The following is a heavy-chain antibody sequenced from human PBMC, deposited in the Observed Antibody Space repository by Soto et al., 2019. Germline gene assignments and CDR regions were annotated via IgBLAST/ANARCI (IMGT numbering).Heavy chain of an antibody. D-gene: IGHD3-9*01. V-gene: IGHV1-8*01. J-gene: IGHJ4*02. CDR1: GYTFTSYD. CDR2: MNPNSGNT. Sequence: ASVKVSCKASGYTFTSYDINWVRQATGQGLEWMGWMNPNSGNTGYAQKFQGRVTMTRNTSISTAYMELSSMRAEDTAVYYCALTYYDILTGYGYWGQGTLVTVSS. CDR3: ALTYYDILTGYGY.